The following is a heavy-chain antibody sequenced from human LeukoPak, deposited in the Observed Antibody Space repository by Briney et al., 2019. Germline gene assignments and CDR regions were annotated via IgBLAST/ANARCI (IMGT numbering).Heavy chain of an antibody. CDR3: ARDLRNIGYCTGGVCPGSFDY. V-gene: IGHV3-48*02. J-gene: IGHJ4*02. CDR1: GFTFSIYS. Sequence: GGSLRLSCAASGFTFSIYSMNWVRQAPGKGLEWVSYISSSSTIYYADSVKGRFTISRDNAKNSLYLQMNSLRDEDTAVYYCARDLRNIGYCTGGVCPGSFDYWGQGTLVTVSS. D-gene: IGHD2-8*02. CDR2: ISSSSTI.